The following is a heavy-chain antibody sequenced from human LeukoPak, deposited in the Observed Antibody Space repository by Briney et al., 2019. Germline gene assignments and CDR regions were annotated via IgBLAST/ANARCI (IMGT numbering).Heavy chain of an antibody. CDR2: IFSGGKT. Sequence: GGSLRLSCVASGLTVSSNYMSWVRQAPGKGLEWVSVIFSGGKTQYAESVKGRSTISRDISKNTLYLQMSSLRVEDTAVHYCTREXRRXAAAGIGTFDYWGQGTLVTVSS. CDR1: GLTVSSNY. D-gene: IGHD6-13*01. CDR3: TREXRRXAAAGIGTFDY. V-gene: IGHV3-66*01. J-gene: IGHJ4*02.